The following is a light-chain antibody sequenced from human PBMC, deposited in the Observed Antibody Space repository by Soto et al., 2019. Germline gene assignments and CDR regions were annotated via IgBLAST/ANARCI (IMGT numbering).Light chain of an antibody. Sequence: EIVLTQSPATLSLSPGERATLSCRASQSVSSYLAWYQRKPGQAPRLLIYDASNRATGIPARFSGSGSGTDFTLTISSLEPEDFAVDYCQQRSNWLFTFGPGTKVDIK. CDR2: DAS. V-gene: IGKV3-11*01. J-gene: IGKJ3*01. CDR1: QSVSSY. CDR3: QQRSNWLFT.